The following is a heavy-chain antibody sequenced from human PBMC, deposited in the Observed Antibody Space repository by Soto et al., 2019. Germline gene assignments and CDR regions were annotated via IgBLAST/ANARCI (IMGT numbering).Heavy chain of an antibody. Sequence: EVQLVESGGGLVQPGGSLRLSCAASGLTVSNVYMTWVRQAPGKGLEWVSVISSGGNTYYADSVKGRFTISRDNSKNTLYLEMNSRRAGDTAVYYCARDTLGGAYDFCHGGQGTLVTVSS. D-gene: IGHD3-3*01. V-gene: IGHV3-66*01. CDR1: GLTVSNVY. CDR2: ISSGGNT. CDR3: ARDTLGGAYDFCH. J-gene: IGHJ4*02.